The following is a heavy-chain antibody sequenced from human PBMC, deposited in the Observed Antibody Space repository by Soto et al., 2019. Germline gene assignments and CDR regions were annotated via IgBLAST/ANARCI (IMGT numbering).Heavy chain of an antibody. J-gene: IGHJ3*02. CDR3: TTDPSGRRSSSWDDAFDI. CDR2: IKSKTDGGTT. V-gene: IGHV3-15*07. D-gene: IGHD6-13*01. CDR1: GFTFSNAW. Sequence: GGSLRLSCAASGFTFSNAWMNWVRQAPGKGLEWVGRIKSKTDGGTTDYAAPVKGRFTISRDDSKNTLYLQMNSLKTEDTAVYYCTTDPSGRRSSSWDDAFDIWGQGTMVTVSS.